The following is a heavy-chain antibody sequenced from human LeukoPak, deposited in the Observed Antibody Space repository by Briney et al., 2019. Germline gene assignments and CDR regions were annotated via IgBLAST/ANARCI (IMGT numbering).Heavy chain of an antibody. J-gene: IGHJ4*02. V-gene: IGHV4-39*07. CDR3: ASSIAAAGALDY. CDR2: IYYSGST. D-gene: IGHD6-13*01. CDR1: GGSISSSSYY. Sequence: SETLFLTCTVPGGSISSSSYYWGWIRQPPGKGLEWIGSIYYSGSTYYNPSLKSRVTISVDTSKNQFSLKLSSVTAADTAVYYCASSIAAAGALDYWGQGTLVTVSS.